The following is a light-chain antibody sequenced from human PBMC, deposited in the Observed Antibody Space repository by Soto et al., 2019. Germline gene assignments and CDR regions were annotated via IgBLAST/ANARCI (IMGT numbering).Light chain of an antibody. CDR2: DVS. V-gene: IGLV2-14*01. J-gene: IGLJ1*01. CDR1: SSDVGDYNY. Sequence: QSALTQPASVSGSPGQSITISCTGTSSDVGDYNYVSWYQQHPGKAPKLMIFDVSNRPSGVSNRFSGSKSGNTASLTISGLQAEDEAEYYCSSYTSSSTYVLGTGTKLTVL. CDR3: SSYTSSSTYV.